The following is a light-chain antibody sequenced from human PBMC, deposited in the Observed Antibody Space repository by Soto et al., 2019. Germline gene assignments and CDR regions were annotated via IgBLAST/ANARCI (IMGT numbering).Light chain of an antibody. CDR3: QQYNNWPRT. Sequence: EIVMTQSPATLSVSPGERATLSCGASQSVSSNLAWYQQKPGQAPRLLIFGASTRATDIPATFSGSGSGTEFTLTISSLQSEDFAVYYCQQYNNWPRTFGQGTKVDI. CDR2: GAS. V-gene: IGKV3-15*01. CDR1: QSVSSN. J-gene: IGKJ1*01.